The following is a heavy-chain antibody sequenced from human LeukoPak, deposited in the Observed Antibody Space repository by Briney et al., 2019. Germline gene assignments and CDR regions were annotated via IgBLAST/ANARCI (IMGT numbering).Heavy chain of an antibody. Sequence: SETLSLTCAVYGGSFSGYYWSWIRQPPGKGLEWIGQINHSGSTNYNPSLKSRVTISVDTSKNQFSLKLSSVTAADTAVYYRASHPRRPGAYGGTAHGYYYSYMDVWGKGTTLTVSS. CDR1: GGSFSGYY. J-gene: IGHJ6*03. CDR2: INHSGST. V-gene: IGHV4-34*01. CDR3: ASHPRRPGAYGGTAHGYYYSYMDV. D-gene: IGHD4-23*01.